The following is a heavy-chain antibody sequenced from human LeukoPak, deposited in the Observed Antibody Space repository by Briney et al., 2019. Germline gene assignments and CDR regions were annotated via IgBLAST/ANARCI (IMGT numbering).Heavy chain of an antibody. J-gene: IGHJ3*02. Sequence: GGSLRLSCAASGFTFSNAWMSWVRQAPGKGLEWVGRIKSKTDGGTTGYAAPVKGRFTISRDDSKNTLYLQMNSLKTEDTAVYYCTTDLLTTVVTILRSHAFDIWGQGTMVTVSS. CDR2: IKSKTDGGTT. CDR1: GFTFSNAW. CDR3: TTDLLTTVVTILRSHAFDI. V-gene: IGHV3-15*01. D-gene: IGHD4-23*01.